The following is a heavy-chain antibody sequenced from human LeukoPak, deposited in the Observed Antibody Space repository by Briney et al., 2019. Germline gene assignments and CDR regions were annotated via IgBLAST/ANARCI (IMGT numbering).Heavy chain of an antibody. CDR1: GFSFDSYA. CDR2: ISGSGLST. D-gene: IGHD3-9*01. CDR3: AKGRYDILTGYYGLIDY. J-gene: IGHJ4*02. V-gene: IGHV3-23*01. Sequence: GGTLRLSCEASGFSFDSYAMSWVRQAPGKGLEWVSAISGSGLSTYYADSVKGRFTISRDNSKNTLYLQMNSLRAEDTAVYYRAKGRYDILTGYYGLIDYWGQGTLVTVSS.